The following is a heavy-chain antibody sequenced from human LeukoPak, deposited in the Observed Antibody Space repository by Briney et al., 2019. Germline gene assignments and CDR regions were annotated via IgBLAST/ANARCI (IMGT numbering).Heavy chain of an antibody. V-gene: IGHV4-34*01. D-gene: IGHD3-10*01. CDR2: INHSGST. CDR1: GGSFSGYY. Sequence: SETLSLTCAVYGGSFSGYYWSWIRQPPGKRLEWIGEINHSGSTNYNPSLKSRVTISVDTSKNQFSLKLSSVTAADTAVYYCASDDYYGSGSYRWWGQGTLVTVSS. J-gene: IGHJ4*02. CDR3: ASDDYYGSGSYRW.